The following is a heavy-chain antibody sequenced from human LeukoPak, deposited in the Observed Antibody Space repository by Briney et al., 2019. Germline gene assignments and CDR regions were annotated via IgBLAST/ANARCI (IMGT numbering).Heavy chain of an antibody. CDR2: IHYSGTT. V-gene: IGHV4-39*01. CDR1: GGSFSGYY. CDR3: ARHSAAVVSGSPNRPFDY. Sequence: SETLSLTCAVYGGSFSGYYWGWIRQPPGKGLEWIGSIHYSGTTYYKPSLKSRVTISVDTSKNQFSLKLNSVTAADTAVYYCARHSAAVVSGSPNRPFDYWGQGTLVPVSS. D-gene: IGHD3-16*01. J-gene: IGHJ4*02.